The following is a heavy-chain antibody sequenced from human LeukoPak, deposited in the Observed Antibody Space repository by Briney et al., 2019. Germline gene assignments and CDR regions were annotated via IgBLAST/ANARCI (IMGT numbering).Heavy chain of an antibody. CDR3: ARAVSAHSDTTYYFDY. CDR2: IYTSGST. J-gene: IGHJ4*02. V-gene: IGHV4-4*07. D-gene: IGHD1-14*01. Sequence: SETLSLTCTVSGGSISSYYWSWIRQPAGKGLEWIGRIYTSGSTNYNPSLKSRVTMSVDTSKNQFSLKLSSVTAADTAVYYCARAVSAHSDTTYYFDYWGQGTLVTVSS. CDR1: GGSISSYY.